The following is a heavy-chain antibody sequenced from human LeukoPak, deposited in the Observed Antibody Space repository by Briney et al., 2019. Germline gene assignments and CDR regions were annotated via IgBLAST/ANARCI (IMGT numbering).Heavy chain of an antibody. D-gene: IGHD3-22*01. CDR2: IYYSGNT. V-gene: IGHV4-39*07. CDR1: AGSISSDSYY. Sequence: ASETLSLTCTVSAGSISSDSYYWGWIRQPPGKGLEWIGTIYYSGNTYYNPSLKSRLTISVDTSKNQFSLKLRSVTAADTALYYCAGTSPKYYYESSGYSSLFDNWGQGTLVTVSS. J-gene: IGHJ4*02. CDR3: AGTSPKYYYESSGYSSLFDN.